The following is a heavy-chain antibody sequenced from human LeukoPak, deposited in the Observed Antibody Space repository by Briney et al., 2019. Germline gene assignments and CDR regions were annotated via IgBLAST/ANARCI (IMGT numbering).Heavy chain of an antibody. CDR1: GFTFGDYA. CDR2: IRSKAYGGTT. V-gene: IGHV3-49*03. Sequence: PGRSLRLSCTPSGFTFGDYAMNWFRQAPGKGLEWLGFIRSKAYGGTTEYDASVKGRFTISRDDSKGIAYLHMNSLKTEDTAMYYCTRGRGYNYGYSDYWGQGTLVTVSS. J-gene: IGHJ4*02. CDR3: TRGRGYNYGYSDY. D-gene: IGHD5-18*01.